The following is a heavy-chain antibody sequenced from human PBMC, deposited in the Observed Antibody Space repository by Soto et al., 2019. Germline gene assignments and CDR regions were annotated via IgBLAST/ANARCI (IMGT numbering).Heavy chain of an antibody. CDR3: AKAAIAGRLPVAKNWFDP. CDR2: ISWNSGSI. Sequence: PGGSXRLSCAASGFTFDDYAMHWVRQAPGKGLEWVSGISWNSGSIGYADSVKGRFTISRDNAKNSLYLQMNSLRAEDTALYYCAKAAIAGRLPVAKNWFDPWGQGTLVTVSS. D-gene: IGHD4-17*01. J-gene: IGHJ5*02. V-gene: IGHV3-9*01. CDR1: GFTFDDYA.